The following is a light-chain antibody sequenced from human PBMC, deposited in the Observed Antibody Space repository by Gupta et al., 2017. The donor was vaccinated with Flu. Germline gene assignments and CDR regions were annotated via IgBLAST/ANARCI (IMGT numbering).Light chain of an antibody. CDR1: QEISNY. Sequence: PTSLSASVGDRVTITCQASQEISNYLNWYQQKPGKAPKLLIYDASKVETGVPSRFSGSGSGTDFTFTISSLQPEDIATYYCQQEDNLPLAFGGGTKVEIK. CDR2: DAS. CDR3: QQEDNLPLA. V-gene: IGKV1-33*01. J-gene: IGKJ4*01.